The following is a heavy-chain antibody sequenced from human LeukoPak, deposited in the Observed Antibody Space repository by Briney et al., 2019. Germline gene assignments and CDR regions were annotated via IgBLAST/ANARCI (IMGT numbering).Heavy chain of an antibody. CDR2: FDPEDGET. CDR1: GYTLTELS. V-gene: IGHV1-24*01. Sequence: EASVKVSCKVSGYTLTELSMHWVRQAPGNGLEWMGGFDPEDGETIYAQKFQGRVTMTEDTSTDTAYMELSSLRSEDTAVYYCATDKRGRYFDWLLYYWSQATLVTVSS. J-gene: IGHJ4*02. D-gene: IGHD3-9*01. CDR3: ATDKRGRYFDWLLYY.